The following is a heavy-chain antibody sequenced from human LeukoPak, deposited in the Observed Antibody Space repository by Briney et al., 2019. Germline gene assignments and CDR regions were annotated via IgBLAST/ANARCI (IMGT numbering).Heavy chain of an antibody. J-gene: IGHJ4*02. D-gene: IGHD5-18*01. V-gene: IGHV3-21*01. Sequence: GGSLRLSCAASGFTFSSYSMNWVRQAPGKGLEWVSSISSSSSYIYYADSVKGRFTTSRDNAKNSLYLQMNSLRAEDTAVYYCARDFARDTQNLGYWGQGTLVTVSS. CDR3: ARDFARDTQNLGY. CDR2: ISSSSSYI. CDR1: GFTFSSYS.